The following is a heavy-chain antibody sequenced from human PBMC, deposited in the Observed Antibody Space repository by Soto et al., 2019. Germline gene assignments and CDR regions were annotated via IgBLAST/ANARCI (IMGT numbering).Heavy chain of an antibody. D-gene: IGHD2-21*01. V-gene: IGHV4-59*08. CDR3: ASAYCGDYCDVASFEY. J-gene: IGHJ4*02. CDR1: AGSISSYY. Sequence: QMQLQESGPGLVKPSETLSLTCSVSAGSISSYYWSWIRQPPGEGLEWIWHIYNSGTTNFNPSLKGRVAISVDTSKNQFSLKLSSVTAADTAVYYCASAYCGDYCDVASFEYWGQGTLVTVSS. CDR2: IYNSGTT.